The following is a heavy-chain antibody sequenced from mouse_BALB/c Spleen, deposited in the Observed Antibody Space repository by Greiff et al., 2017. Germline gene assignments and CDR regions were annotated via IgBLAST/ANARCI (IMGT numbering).Heavy chain of an antibody. CDR2: ILPGSGST. V-gene: IGHV1-9*01. Sequence: QVHLQQSGAELMKPGASVKISCKATGYTFSSYWIEWVKQRPGHGLEWIGEILPGSGSTNYNEKFKGKATFTADTSSNTAYMQLSSLTSEDSAVYYCARCSGTVYFDYWGQGTTLTVSS. D-gene: IGHD6-1*01. J-gene: IGHJ2*01. CDR3: ARCSGTVYFDY. CDR1: GYTFSSYW.